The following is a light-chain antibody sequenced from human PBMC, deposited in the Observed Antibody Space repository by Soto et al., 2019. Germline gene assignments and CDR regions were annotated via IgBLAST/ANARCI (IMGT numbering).Light chain of an antibody. Sequence: QSALTQPASVSGSPGQSITISCTGTSSDVGGHNYVSWYQQHPGKAPKLMIYDVSNRPSGVSYRFSGSKSDNTASLTISGLQAEDEADYYCSSYTGRNTLVFGGGTKLTVL. CDR3: SSYTGRNTLV. J-gene: IGLJ2*01. CDR1: SSDVGGHNY. V-gene: IGLV2-14*03. CDR2: DVS.